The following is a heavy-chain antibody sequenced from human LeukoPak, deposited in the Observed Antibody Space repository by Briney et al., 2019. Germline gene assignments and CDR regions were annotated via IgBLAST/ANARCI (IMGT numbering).Heavy chain of an antibody. CDR2: IYYSGRT. D-gene: IGHD3-3*01. Sequence: PSETLSLTCTVSGGSISSYYWSWIRQPPGKGLEWIGYIYYSGRTNYNPSLKSRVTISVDTSKNQFSLKLSSVTAADTAVYYCASAIFSRNWFDPWGQGTLVTVSS. CDR3: ASAIFSRNWFDP. J-gene: IGHJ5*02. CDR1: GGSISSYY. V-gene: IGHV4-59*01.